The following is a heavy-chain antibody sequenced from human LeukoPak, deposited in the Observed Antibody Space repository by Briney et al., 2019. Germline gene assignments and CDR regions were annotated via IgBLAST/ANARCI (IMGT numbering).Heavy chain of an antibody. CDR2: IYYSGST. V-gene: IGHV4-30-4*01. CDR1: GGSISSGDYY. D-gene: IGHD6-13*01. CDR3: AREFLDGAAAGHFDY. Sequence: PSETLSLTCTVSGGSISSGDYYWSWIRQPPGKGLEWIGYIYYSGSTYYNPSLKSRVTISVDTSKNQFSLKLSSVTAADTAVYYCAREFLDGAAAGHFDYWGQGTLVTVSS. J-gene: IGHJ4*02.